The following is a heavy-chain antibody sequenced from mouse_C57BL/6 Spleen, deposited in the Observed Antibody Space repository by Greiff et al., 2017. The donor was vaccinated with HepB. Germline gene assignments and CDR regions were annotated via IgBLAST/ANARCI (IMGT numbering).Heavy chain of an antibody. V-gene: IGHV1-53*01. CDR2: INPSNGGT. Sequence: VQLQQPGTELVKPGASVKLSCKASGYTFTSYWMHWVKQRPGQGLEWIGNINPSNGGTKYNEKFKSKATLTVDKSSSTAYMQLSSLTSEDSAVYYCARGGMITTRYYYAMDYWGQGTSVTVSS. CDR1: GYTFTSYW. J-gene: IGHJ4*01. CDR3: ARGGMITTRYYYAMDY. D-gene: IGHD2-4*01.